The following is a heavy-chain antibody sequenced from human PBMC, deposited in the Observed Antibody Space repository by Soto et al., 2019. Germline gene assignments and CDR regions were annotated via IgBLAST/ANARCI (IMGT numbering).Heavy chain of an antibody. D-gene: IGHD5-12*01. CDR3: ARENGGYVPKYFDY. Sequence: QVQLQESGPGLVKPSQTLSLTCTVSGGSISSGGYYWSWIRQHPGKGLEWFGYIYYSGSTYYNPSLRSRVTISVDTSKHQFSLKLSSVTAADTAVYYCARENGGYVPKYFDYWGQGTLVTVSS. CDR2: IYYSGST. CDR1: GGSISSGGYY. V-gene: IGHV4-31*03. J-gene: IGHJ4*02.